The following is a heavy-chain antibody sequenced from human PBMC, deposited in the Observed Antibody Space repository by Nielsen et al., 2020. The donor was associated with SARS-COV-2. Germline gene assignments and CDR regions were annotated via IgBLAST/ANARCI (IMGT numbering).Heavy chain of an antibody. Sequence: GESLKISCAASGFTFSNAWMSWVRQAPGKGLEWVGRIKSKTDGGTTDYAAPVKGRFTISRDDSKNTLYLQMNSLKTEDTAVYYCTTKYCSSTSCYLSGHYYYMDVWGKGTTVTVSS. D-gene: IGHD2-2*01. CDR1: GFTFSNAW. CDR2: IKSKTDGGTT. CDR3: TTKYCSSTSCYLSGHYYYMDV. J-gene: IGHJ6*03. V-gene: IGHV3-15*01.